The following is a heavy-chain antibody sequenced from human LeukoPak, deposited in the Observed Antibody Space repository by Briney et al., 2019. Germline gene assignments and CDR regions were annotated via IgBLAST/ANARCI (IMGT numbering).Heavy chain of an antibody. CDR2: ISRVSTYI. CDR3: AREGGDGDYYYYMDV. Sequence: GGSLRLSCSASGFTFTDYSMSWVRQAPRKGLEWVSIISRVSTYIYYADSVKGRFTVSRDNAKSSLYLQMTSLRAEDTAVYFCAREGGDGDYYYYMDVWGKGTTVTVSS. V-gene: IGHV3-21*01. CDR1: GFTFTDYS. D-gene: IGHD2-21*02. J-gene: IGHJ6*03.